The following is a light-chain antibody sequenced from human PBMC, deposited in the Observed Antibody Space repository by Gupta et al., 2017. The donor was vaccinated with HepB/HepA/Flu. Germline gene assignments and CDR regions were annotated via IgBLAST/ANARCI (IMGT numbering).Light chain of an antibody. J-gene: IGKJ1*01. CDR2: AAS. CDR1: QSISSY. V-gene: IGKV1-39*01. Sequence: IQMTPSPSSLSASVGDRVTITCRASQSISSYLNWYQQKPGKAPKLLIYAASSWQSGVPSRFSGSGSGTDFTLTISRRQPEDFANYYCQQSDSTPQTFGQGTKVEIK. CDR3: QQSDSTPQT.